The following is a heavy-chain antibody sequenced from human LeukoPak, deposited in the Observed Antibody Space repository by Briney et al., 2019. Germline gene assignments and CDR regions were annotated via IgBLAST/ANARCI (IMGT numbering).Heavy chain of an antibody. Sequence: ASVKVSCKASGYTFTGYYMHWVRQAPGQGLEWMGWMNPNSGNTGYAQKFQGRVTMTRNTSISTAYMELSSLRSEDTAVYYCARDAAGYSSSWYQYYYYYMDVWGKGTTVTISS. J-gene: IGHJ6*03. V-gene: IGHV1-8*02. CDR1: GYTFTGYY. D-gene: IGHD6-13*01. CDR2: MNPNSGNT. CDR3: ARDAAGYSSSWYQYYYYYMDV.